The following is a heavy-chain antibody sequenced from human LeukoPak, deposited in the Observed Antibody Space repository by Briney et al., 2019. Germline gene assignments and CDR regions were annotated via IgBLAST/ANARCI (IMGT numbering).Heavy chain of an antibody. CDR1: GFTFSDYY. CDR3: ARYSKLLLCAFDI. CDR2: ISSSGSTI. V-gene: IGHV3-11*04. J-gene: IGHJ3*02. Sequence: GGSLRLSCAASGFTFSDYYMSWIRQAPGKGLEWGSYISSSGSTIYYADSVKGRFTISRDNAKNSLYVQMNSLRAEDTAVYYCARYSKLLLCAFDIWGQGTMVTVSS. D-gene: IGHD1-26*01.